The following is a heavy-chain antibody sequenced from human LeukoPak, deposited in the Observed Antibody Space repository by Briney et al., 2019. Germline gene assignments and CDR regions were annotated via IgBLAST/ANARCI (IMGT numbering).Heavy chain of an antibody. Sequence: PGGSLRLSCAGSGFTFSDYYMTWIRQAPGKGLEWVSYISSSSSYTIYADSVKGRFTISRDNAKNSLYLQMNSLRAEDTAVYYCARVDDSNTPGLEYWGQGTLVTVSS. V-gene: IGHV3-11*03. CDR3: ARVDDSNTPGLEY. CDR2: ISSSSSYT. CDR1: GFTFSDYY. D-gene: IGHD3-22*01. J-gene: IGHJ4*02.